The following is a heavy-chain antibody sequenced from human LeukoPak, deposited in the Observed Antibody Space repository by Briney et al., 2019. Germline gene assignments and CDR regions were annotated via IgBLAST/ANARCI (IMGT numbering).Heavy chain of an antibody. CDR2: IYYCGST. D-gene: IGHD2-21*02. Sequence: SQTLSLTCTVSGGSISSGDYYWSWIRQPPGKGLEWIGYIYYCGSTYYNPSLKSRVTISVDTSKNQFSLKLSSVTAADTAVYYCARALCGGDCYGILLRFDPWGQGTLVAVSS. CDR1: GGSISSGDYY. CDR3: ARALCGGDCYGILLRFDP. V-gene: IGHV4-30-4*01. J-gene: IGHJ5*02.